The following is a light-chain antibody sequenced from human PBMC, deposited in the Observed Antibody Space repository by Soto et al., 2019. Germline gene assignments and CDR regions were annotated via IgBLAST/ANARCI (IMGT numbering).Light chain of an antibody. CDR2: GAS. CDR3: LQDINYPWT. Sequence: IRMTQSPSSLSASTGERVTITCRASQSISNWLAWYQQKPGKPPKVLIYGASNLQSGVPPRFSGSGSGTDFTLAISSLQPEDSATYYCLQDINYPWTFGQGTKVDIK. J-gene: IGKJ1*01. V-gene: IGKV1-6*01. CDR1: QSISNW.